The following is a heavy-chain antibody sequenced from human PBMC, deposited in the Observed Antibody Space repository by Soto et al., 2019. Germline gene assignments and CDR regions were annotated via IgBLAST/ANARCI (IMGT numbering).Heavy chain of an antibody. J-gene: IGHJ4*02. D-gene: IGHD2-2*01. Sequence: EVQLVESGGVVVQPGGSLRLSCAASGFTFDDYTMHWVRQAPGKGLEWVSLISWDGGSTYYADSVKGRFTISRDNSKNSLYLQMNSLRTEDTALYYCAKALCWGSSTSCYPYYFDYWGQGTLVTVSS. CDR3: AKALCWGSSTSCYPYYFDY. CDR1: GFTFDDYT. V-gene: IGHV3-43*01. CDR2: ISWDGGST.